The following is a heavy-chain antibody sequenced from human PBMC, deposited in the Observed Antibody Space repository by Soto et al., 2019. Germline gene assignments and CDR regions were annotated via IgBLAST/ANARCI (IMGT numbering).Heavy chain of an antibody. CDR3: ARDRAAGYCSSTSCYLPMDV. V-gene: IGHV1-46*03. D-gene: IGHD2-2*01. CDR2: INPSGGST. CDR1: GYTFTSYY. J-gene: IGHJ6*04. Sequence: QVQLVQSGAEVKKPGASVKVSCKASGYTFTSYYMHWVRQAPGQGLEWMGIINPSGGSTSYAQKFQGRVTMTRDTSTSTVYMELSSLRSEDTAVYYCARDRAAGYCSSTSCYLPMDVWGKGTTVTVSS.